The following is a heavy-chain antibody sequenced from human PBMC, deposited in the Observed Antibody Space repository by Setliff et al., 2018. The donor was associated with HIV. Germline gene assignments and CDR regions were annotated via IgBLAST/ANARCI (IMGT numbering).Heavy chain of an antibody. Sequence: PSETLSLTCSVSGDSVIKNNFYWGWIRQSPAKGLEWIGTLYHGGRTYYNPPLKSRVTIFVDTTKNEFSLKLNSVTAADTAVYYCARRPLDTGIDSWGQGTLVTVSS. J-gene: IGHJ4*02. V-gene: IGHV4-39*01. CDR2: LYHGGRT. CDR3: ARRPLDTGIDS. D-gene: IGHD5-18*01. CDR1: GDSVIKNNFY.